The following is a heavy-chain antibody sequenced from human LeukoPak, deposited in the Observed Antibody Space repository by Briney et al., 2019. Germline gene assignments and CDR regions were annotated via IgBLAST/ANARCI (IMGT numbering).Heavy chain of an antibody. CDR3: ARERGYNYGYSDY. CDR1: GFTFSSYS. CDR2: ISSSSSYI. Sequence: GGSLRLSCAASGFTFSSYSMNWVRQAPGKGLEWVSSISSSSSYIYYPDSLKGRFTISRDNAKNSLYLQMNSLRAEDTAVYYCARERGYNYGYSDYWGQGTLVTVSS. D-gene: IGHD5-18*01. V-gene: IGHV3-21*01. J-gene: IGHJ4*02.